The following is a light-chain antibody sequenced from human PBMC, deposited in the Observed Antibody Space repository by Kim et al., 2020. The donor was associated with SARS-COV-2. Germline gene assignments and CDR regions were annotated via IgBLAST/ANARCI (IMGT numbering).Light chain of an antibody. V-gene: IGKV3-15*01. CDR1: LSVSTN. J-gene: IGKJ4*01. CDR3: QQYNNWPLT. CDR2: GAS. Sequence: SVSPGERATLSCRASLSVSTNLAWYQQKPGQAPRLLMYGASTRATGFPARFSASGSGTEFTLTISSLQSEDFAVYYCQQYNNWPLTFGGGTKLEI.